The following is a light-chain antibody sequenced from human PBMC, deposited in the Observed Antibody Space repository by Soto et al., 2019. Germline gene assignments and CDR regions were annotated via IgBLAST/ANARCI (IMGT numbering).Light chain of an antibody. CDR2: KIS. CDR3: MQGTHWPWT. Sequence: DVVVTQSPLSLPVTLGQPASISCRSSQTLVYDDGNIYLNWFQQRPGQSPRRLIYKISTRDSGVPDRFSGSGSGTDFTLKISRVEAEDVGVYYCMQGTHWPWTFGQGTKLEI. CDR1: QTLVYDDGNIY. V-gene: IGKV2-30*01. J-gene: IGKJ1*01.